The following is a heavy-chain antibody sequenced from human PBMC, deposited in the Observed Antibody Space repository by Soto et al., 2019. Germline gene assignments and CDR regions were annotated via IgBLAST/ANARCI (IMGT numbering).Heavy chain of an antibody. V-gene: IGHV1-58*02. CDR2: IVVGSGNT. J-gene: IGHJ4*02. CDR1: GITFTNSA. CDR3: AAGGDSSGIVDY. D-gene: IGHD6-19*01. Sequence: ASVKVSCKASGITFTNSAMQWVRQARGQRLEWMGWIVVGSGNTNYAQKFQERVTITRDMSTSTAYMELSSLRSEDTAVYYCAAGGDSSGIVDYWGPGTLVTAPQ.